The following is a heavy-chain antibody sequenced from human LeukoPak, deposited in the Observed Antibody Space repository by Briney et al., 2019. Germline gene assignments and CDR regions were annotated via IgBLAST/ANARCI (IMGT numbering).Heavy chain of an antibody. D-gene: IGHD3-22*01. Sequence: GGSLRLSCGASGITFSSYGMHWARQAPGKGLEWVAVISYDGSNKYYADSVKGRFTISRDNSKNTLYLQMNSLRAEDTAVYYCAKESYYYDSSGYLDYWGQGTLVTVSS. CDR3: AKESYYYDSSGYLDY. CDR1: GITFSSYG. CDR2: ISYDGSNK. J-gene: IGHJ4*02. V-gene: IGHV3-30*18.